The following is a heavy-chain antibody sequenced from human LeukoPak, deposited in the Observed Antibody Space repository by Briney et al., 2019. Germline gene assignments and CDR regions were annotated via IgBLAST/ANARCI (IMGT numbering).Heavy chain of an antibody. CDR1: GGSFSGYY. CDR2: INHSGST. CDR3: ARGAMVKSRLDY. V-gene: IGHV4-34*01. D-gene: IGHD5-18*01. J-gene: IGHJ4*02. Sequence: SETLSLTCAVYGGSFSGYYWSWIRQPPGKGLEWIGEINHSGSTNYNPSLKSRVTISVDTSKNQFSLKLSSVTGADTAVYYCARGAMVKSRLDYWGQGTLVTVSS.